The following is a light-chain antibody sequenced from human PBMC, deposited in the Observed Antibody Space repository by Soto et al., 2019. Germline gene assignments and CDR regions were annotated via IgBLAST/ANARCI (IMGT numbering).Light chain of an antibody. V-gene: IGLV2-11*01. Sequence: QSALTQPRSVSGSPGQSVTISCTGTSRDVGAYNYVSWFQQHPGKAPKLMMSDVSKRPSGVPDRFSGSKSGTTASLTISGLQAEDEADYYCCSYAGSYTLLSGGGTKVTVL. CDR2: DVS. CDR1: SRDVGAYNY. CDR3: CSYAGSYTLL. J-gene: IGLJ2*01.